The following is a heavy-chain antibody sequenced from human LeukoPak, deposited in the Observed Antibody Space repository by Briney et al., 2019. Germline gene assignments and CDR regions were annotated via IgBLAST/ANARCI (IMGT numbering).Heavy chain of an antibody. V-gene: IGHV1-46*01. J-gene: IGHJ3*02. Sequence: GASVKVSCEASGYTFTSYNMHWVRQAPGQGLEWMVIINPSGGSTSYAQKFQGRVTMPRDTSTGTVYMELNSLRSEDTAVYYCASDRRPPIMDRCADGAFDIWDQRTMVTVSS. CDR1: GYTFTSYN. CDR3: ASDRRPPIMDRCADGAFDI. D-gene: IGHD2-2*03. CDR2: INPSGGST.